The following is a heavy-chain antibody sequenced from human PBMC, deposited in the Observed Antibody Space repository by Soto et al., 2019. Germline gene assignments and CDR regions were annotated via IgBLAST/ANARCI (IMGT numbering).Heavy chain of an antibody. CDR2: IYYSGST. D-gene: IGHD5-12*01. CDR1: GGSISSYY. Sequence: SETLSLTCTVSGGSISSYYWSWIRQPPGKGLEWIGYIYYSGSTNYNPSLKSRVTISVDTSKNQFSLKLSSVTAADTAVYYCARTRRWGGYDFEYYCCTDVSGQGPTVPVFS. V-gene: IGHV4-59*08. J-gene: IGHJ6*02. CDR3: ARTRRWGGYDFEYYCCTDV.